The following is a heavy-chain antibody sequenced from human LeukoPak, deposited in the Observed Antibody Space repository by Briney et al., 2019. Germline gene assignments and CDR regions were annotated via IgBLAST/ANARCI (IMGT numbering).Heavy chain of an antibody. Sequence: PSETLSLTCGIYGGSFSGYYWTWVRQPPGKGLEWIGEINQSGSTDYNPSLKSRVTISSDTSKNHFFLNLTSMTAADTAVYYCARASNDYGDYFDYWGQGTLVTVSS. CDR3: ARASNDYGDYFDY. J-gene: IGHJ4*02. D-gene: IGHD4-17*01. CDR1: GGSFSGYY. CDR2: INQSGST. V-gene: IGHV4-34*01.